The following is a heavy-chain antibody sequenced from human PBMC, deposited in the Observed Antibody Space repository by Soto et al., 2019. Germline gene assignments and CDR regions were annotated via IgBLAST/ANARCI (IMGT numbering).Heavy chain of an antibody. V-gene: IGHV4-59*01. Sequence: PSETLSLTCTVSGGSISSYYWSWIRQPPGKGLEWIGYIYYSGSTNYNPSLKSRVTISVDTSKNQFSLKLGSVTAADTAVYYCARAGGDYYDSSGRLDYWGQGTLVTVSS. D-gene: IGHD3-22*01. CDR2: IYYSGST. CDR1: GGSISSYY. CDR3: ARAGGDYYDSSGRLDY. J-gene: IGHJ4*02.